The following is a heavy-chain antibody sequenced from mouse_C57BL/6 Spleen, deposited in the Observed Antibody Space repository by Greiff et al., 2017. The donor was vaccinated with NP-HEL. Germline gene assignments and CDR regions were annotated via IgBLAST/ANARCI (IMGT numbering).Heavy chain of an antibody. J-gene: IGHJ2*01. D-gene: IGHD4-1*01. CDR2: INPNNGGT. CDR3: AHNWDY. CDR1: GYTFTDYY. V-gene: IGHV1-26*01. Sequence: VQLQQSGPELVKPGASVKISCKASGYTFTDYYMNWVKQSHGKSLEWIGDINPNNGGTSYNQKFKGKATLTVDKSSSTAYMELRSLTSEDSAVYYCAHNWDYWGQGTTLTVSS.